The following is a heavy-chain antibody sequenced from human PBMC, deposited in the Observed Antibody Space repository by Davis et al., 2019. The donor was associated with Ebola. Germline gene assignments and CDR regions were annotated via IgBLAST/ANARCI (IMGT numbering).Heavy chain of an antibody. CDR2: ISFDGNRN. J-gene: IGHJ6*02. Sequence: GESLKISCAASGFTFSTYVMYWVRQAPGKGLEWVAVISFDGNRNYYADSVKGRFTISRDNSKNTLYLQMNSLRAEDTAVYYCAREYSSSSGALVYYYYGMDVWGQGTTVTVSS. D-gene: IGHD6-6*01. CDR3: AREYSSSSGALVYYYYGMDV. CDR1: GFTFSTYV. V-gene: IGHV3-30-3*01.